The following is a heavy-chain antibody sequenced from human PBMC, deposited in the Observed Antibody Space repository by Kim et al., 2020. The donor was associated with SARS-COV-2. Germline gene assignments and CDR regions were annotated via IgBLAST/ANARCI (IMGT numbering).Heavy chain of an antibody. D-gene: IGHD3-3*02. CDR3: AKGQISGSRQYFHS. V-gene: IGHV1-2*06. J-gene: IGHJ4*02. CDR2: IDPSSGGT. CDR1: GDTLTGDY. Sequence: ASVKVSCKSSGDTLTGDYMHWVRQAPGQGLEWMGRIDPSSGGTNYPQKFQGRVTMTRDTSISTGYMELSSLTSDDTAMYYCAKGQISGSRQYFHSWGQEILVTVPS.